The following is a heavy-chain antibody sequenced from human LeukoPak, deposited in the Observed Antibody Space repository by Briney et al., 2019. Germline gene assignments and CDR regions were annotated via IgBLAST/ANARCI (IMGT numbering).Heavy chain of an antibody. D-gene: IGHD3-10*01. J-gene: IGHJ4*02. Sequence: SETLSLTCTVSGGSISGSSYYWGWIRQPPGKGLEWIGSIYYSGSTYYNPSPKSRVTISVDTSKNQFSLRLSSVTAADTAVYYCARYHYYGSGGFDYWGQGTLVTVSS. CDR2: IYYSGST. CDR1: GGSISGSSYY. V-gene: IGHV4-39*01. CDR3: ARYHYYGSGGFDY.